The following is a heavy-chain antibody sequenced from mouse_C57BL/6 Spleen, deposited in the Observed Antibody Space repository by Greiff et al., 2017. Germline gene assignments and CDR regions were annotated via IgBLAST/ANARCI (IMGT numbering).Heavy chain of an antibody. V-gene: IGHV1-53*01. CDR3: ARGTMVTTYYYAMDY. CDR1: GYTFPSYW. D-gene: IGHD2-2*01. CDR2: INPSNGGT. Sequence: VQLQQPGTELVKPGASVKLSCKASGYTFPSYWMHWVKQRPGQGLEWIGNINPSNGGTSYNEKFKSKATLTVDKSSSTAYMQLSSLTSEDSAVYYCARGTMVTTYYYAMDYWGQGTSVTVSS. J-gene: IGHJ4*01.